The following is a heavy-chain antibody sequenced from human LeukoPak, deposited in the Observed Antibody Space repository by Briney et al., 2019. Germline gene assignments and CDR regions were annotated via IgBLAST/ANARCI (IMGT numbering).Heavy chain of an antibody. D-gene: IGHD3-9*01. CDR3: ARDPPYYDILTGYYKGNGMDV. CDR1: GYIFTDYY. V-gene: IGHV1-2*02. J-gene: IGHJ6*02. Sequence: ASVKVSCKASGYIFTDYYMHWVRQAPGQGLEWMGWINPNSGGTNYAQKFQGRVTMTRDTSISTAYMELSRLRSDDTAVYYCARDPPYYDILTGYYKGNGMDVWGQGTTVTVSS. CDR2: INPNSGGT.